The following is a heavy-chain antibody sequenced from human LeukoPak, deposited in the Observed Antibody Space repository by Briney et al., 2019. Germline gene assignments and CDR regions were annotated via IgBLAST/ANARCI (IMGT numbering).Heavy chain of an antibody. V-gene: IGHV3-48*03. D-gene: IGHD4-17*01. J-gene: IGHJ6*02. CDR3: ARRATVMYHGMDV. Sequence: PGGSLRLSCAASGFTFSSSAMNWVRQAPGKGLEWLSYINYNGESIYYADSVKGRFTVSRDNARGSLYLQMNSLRGEDTAVYYCARRATVMYHGMDVWGQGTTVTVSS. CDR2: INYNGESI. CDR1: GFTFSSSA.